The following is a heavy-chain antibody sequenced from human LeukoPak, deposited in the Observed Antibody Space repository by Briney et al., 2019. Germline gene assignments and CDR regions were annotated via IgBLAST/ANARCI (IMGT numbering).Heavy chain of an antibody. CDR1: GFTFSNAW. D-gene: IGHD4-17*01. CDR2: IKSKTDGGTT. Sequence: GGSLRLSCAASGFTFSNAWMSWVRQAPGKGLEWVGRIKSKTDGGTTDYAAPVKGRYTISRDDSKNTLYLQMNSLKTEDTAVYYCTTEKDGADFAYWGQGTLVTVSS. J-gene: IGHJ4*02. V-gene: IGHV3-15*01. CDR3: TTEKDGADFAY.